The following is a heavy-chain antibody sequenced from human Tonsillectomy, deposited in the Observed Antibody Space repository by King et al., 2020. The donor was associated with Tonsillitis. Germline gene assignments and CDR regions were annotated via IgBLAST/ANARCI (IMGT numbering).Heavy chain of an antibody. Sequence: VQLQESGPGLVKPSETLSLTCTVSGYSIRSGYYWVWIRQPPGKGLEWIGSIYHSGSTYYNPSLKSRVNISVDTSKKQFSLTLSSVTAADTAVYYCARPTAEYYFDYWGQGTLVTVSS. J-gene: IGHJ4*02. CDR3: ARPTAEYYFDY. V-gene: IGHV4-38-2*02. CDR1: GYSIRSGYY. CDR2: IYHSGST. D-gene: IGHD4-11*01.